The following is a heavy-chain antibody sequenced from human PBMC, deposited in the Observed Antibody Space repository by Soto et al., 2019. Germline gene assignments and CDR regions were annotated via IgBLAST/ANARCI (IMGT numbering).Heavy chain of an antibody. J-gene: IGHJ6*03. CDR1: GGSFSGYY. D-gene: IGHD3-10*01. V-gene: IGHV4-34*01. CDR2: INHSGST. Sequence: SETLSLTCAVYGGSFSGYYWSWIRQPPGKGLEWIGEINHSGSTNYNPSLKSRVTISVDTSKNQFSLKLSSVTAADTAVYYCARARYGSGRYPHHYYYYYMDVWGKGTTVTVSS. CDR3: ARARYGSGRYPHHYYYYYMDV.